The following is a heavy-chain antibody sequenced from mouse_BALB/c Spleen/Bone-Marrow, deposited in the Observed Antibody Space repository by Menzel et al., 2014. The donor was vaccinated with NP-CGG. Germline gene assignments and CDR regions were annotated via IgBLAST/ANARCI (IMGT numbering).Heavy chain of an antibody. CDR2: INPTTSYT. CDR1: GCTFTTFW. J-gene: IGHJ3*01. D-gene: IGHD2-1*01. V-gene: IGHV1-7*01. CDR3: ANGNSFAY. Sequence: VQLQQSGAELAKPGASVKMSCKASGCTFTTFWMHWVKQRPGQGLEWIGYINPTTSYTEHSQKFKDKATLTADKSSSTAYMQLSSLTSEDSAVYYCANGNSFAYWGQGTLVTVSA.